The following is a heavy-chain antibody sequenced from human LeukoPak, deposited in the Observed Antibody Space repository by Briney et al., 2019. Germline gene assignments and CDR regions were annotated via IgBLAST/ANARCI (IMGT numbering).Heavy chain of an antibody. CDR3: ARQSILDTAMVGY. Sequence: SETLSLTCTVSGGSISSYYWSWIRQPPGKGLEWIGYIYYSGSTNYNPPLKSRVTISVDTSKNQFSLKLSSVTAADTAVYYCARQSILDTAMVGYWGQGTLVTVSS. CDR2: IYYSGST. CDR1: GGSISSYY. J-gene: IGHJ4*02. D-gene: IGHD5-18*01. V-gene: IGHV4-59*08.